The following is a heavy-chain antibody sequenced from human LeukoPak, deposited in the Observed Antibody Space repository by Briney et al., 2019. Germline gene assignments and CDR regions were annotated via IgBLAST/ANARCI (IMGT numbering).Heavy chain of an antibody. D-gene: IGHD3-22*01. J-gene: IGHJ4*02. Sequence: PGESLKISCKGSGYSFTNYWIGWVRQMPGKGLDWMGIIHPGDSDTRYSPSFQGQVTISADKSISTAYLQWSSLKASDTAMYYCARNPIYYDTSGSRFDYWGQGTLVTVSS. V-gene: IGHV5-51*01. CDR2: IHPGDSDT. CDR3: ARNPIYYDTSGSRFDY. CDR1: GYSFTNYW.